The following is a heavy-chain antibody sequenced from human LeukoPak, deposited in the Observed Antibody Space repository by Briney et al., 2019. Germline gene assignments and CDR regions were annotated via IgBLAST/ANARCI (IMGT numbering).Heavy chain of an antibody. J-gene: IGHJ6*02. CDR2: ISSSSSYI. D-gene: IGHD6-13*01. V-gene: IGHV3-21*01. CDR1: GFTFSSYS. Sequence: GGSLRLSCAASGFTFSSYSMNWVRQAPGKGLEWVSSISSSSSYIYYADSVKGRFTISRDNAKNSLYLQMNSLRAEDTAVYYCARDRRRSSSWFGTQEGVMDVWGQGTTVTVSS. CDR3: ARDRRRSSSWFGTQEGVMDV.